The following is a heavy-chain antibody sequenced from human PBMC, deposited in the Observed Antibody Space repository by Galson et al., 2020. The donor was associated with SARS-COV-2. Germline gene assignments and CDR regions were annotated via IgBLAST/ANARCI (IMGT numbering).Heavy chain of an antibody. Sequence: ASVKVSCKASGYSFTRYGISWVRQAPGQGLEWMGWISPYNGNTNYAQKFQDRVTMTTDTSTNTAYLEVRSLRSDDTAVYYCVRAHGSSWYDYYQYTMNVWGQGTTVTVSS. D-gene: IGHD6-13*01. CDR1: GYSFTRYG. CDR3: VRAHGSSWYDYYQYTMNV. J-gene: IGHJ6*02. CDR2: ISPYNGNT. V-gene: IGHV1-18*04.